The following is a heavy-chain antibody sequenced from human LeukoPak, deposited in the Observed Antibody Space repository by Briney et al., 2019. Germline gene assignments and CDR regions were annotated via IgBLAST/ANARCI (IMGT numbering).Heavy chain of an antibody. J-gene: IGHJ5*02. D-gene: IGHD3-9*01. CDR2: IYYSGST. V-gene: IGHV4-59*01. CDR1: GGSISSYY. CDR3: ARDLFSDILTGYYGWFDP. Sequence: SDTLSLTCTVSGGSISSYYWSWIWQPPGKGLEWIGCIYYSGSTNYNPSLKSRVTISVDTSKNQFSLKLSSATAADTAVYYCARDLFSDILTGYYGWFDPWGQGTLVTVSS.